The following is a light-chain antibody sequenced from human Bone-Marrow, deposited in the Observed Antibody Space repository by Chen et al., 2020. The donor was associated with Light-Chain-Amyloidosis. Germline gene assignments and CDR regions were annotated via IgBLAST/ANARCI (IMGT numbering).Light chain of an antibody. CDR1: NIGSTS. V-gene: IGLV3-21*02. CDR3: QVWDRSSDHPV. J-gene: IGLJ3*02. Sequence: SYVLTQPSSASVALGQTATIACGGNNIGSTSVHWYQQTPGQAPLLVVDVDSDRPSGIPERVSGSNSGNTATLTISRVEAGDEADYYWQVWDRSSDHPVFGGGTKLTVL. CDR2: VDS.